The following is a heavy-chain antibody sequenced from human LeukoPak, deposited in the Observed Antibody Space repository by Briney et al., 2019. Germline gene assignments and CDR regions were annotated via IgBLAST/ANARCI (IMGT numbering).Heavy chain of an antibody. CDR3: APPTVVNYVY. CDR1: GFTFSSYG. CDR2: ISYDGSNK. J-gene: IGHJ4*02. V-gene: IGHV3-30*03. D-gene: IGHD3-16*01. Sequence: GGSLRLSCAASGFTFSSYGMHWVRQAPGKGLEWVAVISYDGSNKYYADSVKGRFTISRDNSKNTLYLQMNSLRAEDTAVYYCAPPTVVNYVYWGQGTLVTVSS.